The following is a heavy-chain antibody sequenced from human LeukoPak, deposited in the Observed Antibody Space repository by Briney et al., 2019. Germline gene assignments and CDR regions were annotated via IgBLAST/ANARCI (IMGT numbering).Heavy chain of an antibody. D-gene: IGHD3-9*01. Sequence: ASVTVSCKASGYTFTSYGISWVRQAPGQGLEWMGWISAYNGNTNYAQKLQGRVTMTTDTSTSTAYMELRSLRSDDTAVYYCARGPRYYDILTGYATFDYWGQGTLVTVSS. J-gene: IGHJ4*02. CDR1: GYTFTSYG. CDR2: ISAYNGNT. CDR3: ARGPRYYDILTGYATFDY. V-gene: IGHV1-18*01.